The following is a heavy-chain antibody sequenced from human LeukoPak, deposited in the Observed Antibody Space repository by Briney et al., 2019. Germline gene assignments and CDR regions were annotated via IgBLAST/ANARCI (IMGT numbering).Heavy chain of an antibody. D-gene: IGHD2-8*01. CDR1: GYTFSSYW. CDR3: ARLAYCSNDVCYSNYYYSMDV. V-gene: IGHV5-51*01. Sequence: ESLKISCKGSGYTFSSYWIGWVRQMPGKGLEWMGIIYPDDSDTRYSPSFQGQVTISADKSISTAYLQWSSLKASDTAMYYCARLAYCSNDVCYSNYYYSMDVWGKGTTVTVSS. J-gene: IGHJ6*03. CDR2: IYPDDSDT.